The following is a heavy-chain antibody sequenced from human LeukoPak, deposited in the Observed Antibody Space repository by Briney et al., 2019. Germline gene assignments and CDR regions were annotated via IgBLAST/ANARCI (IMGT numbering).Heavy chain of an antibody. D-gene: IGHD3-22*01. J-gene: IGHJ4*02. CDR3: AKVKDITMIVVVITTIFDY. CDR1: GFTFSSYA. V-gene: IGHV3-23*01. CDR2: ISGSGGST. Sequence: GGSLRLSCAASGFTFSSYAMSWVRQAPGKGLEWVSAISGSGGSTYYADSVKGRFTISRDNSKNTLYLQMNSLRAEDTAVYYCAKVKDITMIVVVITTIFDYWGQGTLVTVSS.